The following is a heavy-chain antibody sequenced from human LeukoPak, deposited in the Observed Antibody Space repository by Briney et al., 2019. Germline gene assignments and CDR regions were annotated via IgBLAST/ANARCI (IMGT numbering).Heavy chain of an antibody. V-gene: IGHV1-18*01. D-gene: IGHD3-16*01. CDR2: ISAYNGNT. CDR1: GYTFTSYG. J-gene: IGHJ4*02. Sequence: ASVKVSCKASGYTFTSYGISWVRQAPGQGLEWMGWISAYNGNTNYAQKLQGRVTMTTDTSTSTAYMELRSLRSDDTAVYYCARDYYDYVWGSYDLAYWGQGTLVTVSS. CDR3: ARDYYDYVWGSYDLAY.